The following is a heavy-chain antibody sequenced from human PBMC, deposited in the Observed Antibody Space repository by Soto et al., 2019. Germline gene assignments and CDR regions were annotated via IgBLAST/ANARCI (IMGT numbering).Heavy chain of an antibody. CDR3: STDRANSNWRNFDS. V-gene: IGHV1-69*02. J-gene: IGHJ4*02. D-gene: IGHD6-13*01. CDR1: GGSFSIYT. Sequence: QVQLVQSGSEVKKPGSSVRVSCKTSGGSFSIYTFSWVRQAPGQGLEWMGRVLPFLDLTTYSQKFQGRVTITAYKSTATAYLDLSSLTSEDTAVYYCSTDRANSNWRNFDSWGQGALVTVSS. CDR2: VLPFLDLT.